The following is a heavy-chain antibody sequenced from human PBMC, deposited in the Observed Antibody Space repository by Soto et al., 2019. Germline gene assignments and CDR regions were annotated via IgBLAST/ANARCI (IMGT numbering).Heavy chain of an antibody. V-gene: IGHV3-33*01. J-gene: IGHJ6*02. CDR2: IWYDGSNK. D-gene: IGHD2-8*01. Sequence: GGSLRLSCAASGFTFSSYGMHWVRQAPGKGLEWVAVIWYDGSNKYYADSVKGRFTISRDNSKNTLYLQMNSLRAEDTAVYYYARYGGCTNGVCYDYYYYGMDVWGQGTTVTVSS. CDR1: GFTFSSYG. CDR3: ARYGGCTNGVCYDYYYYGMDV.